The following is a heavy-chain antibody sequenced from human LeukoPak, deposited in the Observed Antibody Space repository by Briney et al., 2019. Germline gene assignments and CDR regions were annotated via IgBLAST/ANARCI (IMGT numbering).Heavy chain of an antibody. CDR2: INAGNGNT. D-gene: IGHD3-9*01. V-gene: IGHV1-3*01. J-gene: IGHJ4*02. Sequence: GASVKVSCKASGYTLTSYAMHWVRQAPGQRLEWMGWINAGNGNTKYSQKFQGRVTITRDTSASTAYMELSSLRSEDTAVYYCASSGGRYFSADYWGQGTLVTVSS. CDR3: ASSGGRYFSADY. CDR1: GYTLTSYA.